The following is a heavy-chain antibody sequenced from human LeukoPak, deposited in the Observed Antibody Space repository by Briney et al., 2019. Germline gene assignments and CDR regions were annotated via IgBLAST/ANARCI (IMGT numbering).Heavy chain of an antibody. J-gene: IGHJ6*03. Sequence: GGSLRLSCAASGFTFSSYAMSWVRQAPGKGLEWVSGISGSGGITYYADSVKGRFTFSRDNSKNTLYLQMNSLRAEDTAVYYCAKGMGDSSGYYYYYYYYMDVWGKGTTVTISS. CDR2: ISGSGGIT. CDR3: AKGMGDSSGYYYYYYYYMDV. D-gene: IGHD3-22*01. V-gene: IGHV3-23*01. CDR1: GFTFSSYA.